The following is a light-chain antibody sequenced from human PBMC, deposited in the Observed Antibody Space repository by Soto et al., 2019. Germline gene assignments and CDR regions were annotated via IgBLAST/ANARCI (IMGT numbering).Light chain of an antibody. J-gene: IGKJ4*01. V-gene: IGKV4-1*01. Sequence: DIVMTQSPDSLAVSLGERATINCKSGQSVLFSSNNKNYLAWYQQKPGQAPKLLMFSTSNLQGGVPSRFNGSGSRTDFTLTISGLQPDDFATYYCLQSYIYPLSFGGGTRWIS. CDR3: LQSYIYPLS. CDR1: QSVLFSSNNKNY. CDR2: STS.